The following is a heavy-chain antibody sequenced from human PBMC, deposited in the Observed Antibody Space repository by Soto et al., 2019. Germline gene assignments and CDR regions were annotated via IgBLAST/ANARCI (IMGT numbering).Heavy chain of an antibody. CDR1: GGSITNFY. J-gene: IGHJ6*02. D-gene: IGHD3-10*01. Sequence: SETLSLTCSVSGGSITNFYLSWIRRPPGQGLEWLGYVFDSGRSNYNPSLNNRVTISGDTSKNQVSLRLTSVTAADTAVYYCAADFFGGGSSHSGRYYYGLDAWGQGTSVTVSS. CDR3: AADFFGGGSSHSGRYYYGLDA. CDR2: VFDSGRS. V-gene: IGHV4-59*01.